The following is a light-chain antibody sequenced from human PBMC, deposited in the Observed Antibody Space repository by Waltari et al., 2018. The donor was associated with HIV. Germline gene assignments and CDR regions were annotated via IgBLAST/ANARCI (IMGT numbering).Light chain of an antibody. J-gene: IGKJ1*01. CDR2: AAS. CDR1: QDIRKE. Sequence: AIQMTQSPSSLSASVGARVTITCRASQDIRKELGWYQQKPGKAPNLLIHAASHLQDGVPSRFSGSGSGTDFTLTISSLQPEDFATYYCLQDYNYPWTFGQGTKVEIK. CDR3: LQDYNYPWT. V-gene: IGKV1-6*01.